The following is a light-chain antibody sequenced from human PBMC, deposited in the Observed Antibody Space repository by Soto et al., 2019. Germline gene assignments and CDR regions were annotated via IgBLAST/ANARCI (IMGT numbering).Light chain of an antibody. Sequence: DIQMTQSPSSLSASVGDRVAITCRASQSIRTYLNWYQQKPGKAPKLLIYATSSLQSGVPPRFSGSGSETEFTLTISSLQSEDFAVYYCQQYNSWPLTFGGGTKVEIK. V-gene: IGKV1-39*01. J-gene: IGKJ4*01. CDR3: QQYNSWPLT. CDR2: ATS. CDR1: QSIRTY.